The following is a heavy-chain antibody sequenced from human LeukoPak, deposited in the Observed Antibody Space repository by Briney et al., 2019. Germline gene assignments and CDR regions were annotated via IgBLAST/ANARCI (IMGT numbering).Heavy chain of an antibody. D-gene: IGHD3-22*01. V-gene: IGHV4-34*01. CDR3: ALRASGYYLTIDY. Sequence: SETLSLTCAVYGGSLSGYYWSWIRQPPGKGLEWIGEINHSGSTNYNPSLKSRVTISVDTSKNQFSLKLTSVTAADTVVYYCALRASGYYLTIDYWGQGTLVTVSS. CDR2: INHSGST. J-gene: IGHJ4*02. CDR1: GGSLSGYY.